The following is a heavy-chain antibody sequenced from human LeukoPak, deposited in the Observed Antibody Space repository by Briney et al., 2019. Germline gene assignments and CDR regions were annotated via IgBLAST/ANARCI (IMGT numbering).Heavy chain of an antibody. J-gene: IGHJ3*02. D-gene: IGHD3-10*01. Sequence: GASVTVSFKASGYTFTSYGISWVRQAPGQGLEWMGSISAYNGNTNYAQKLQGRVTMTTDTSTSTAYMALRSLRSDDTAVYYCARVVAYYYGSGSYRANDAFDIWGQGTMVTVSS. CDR3: ARVVAYYYGSGSYRANDAFDI. V-gene: IGHV1-18*01. CDR2: ISAYNGNT. CDR1: GYTFTSYG.